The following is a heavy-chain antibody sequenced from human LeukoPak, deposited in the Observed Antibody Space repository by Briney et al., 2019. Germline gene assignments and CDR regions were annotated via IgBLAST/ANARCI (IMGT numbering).Heavy chain of an antibody. CDR3: AKGGFVVVTAMGY. V-gene: IGHV3-23*01. Sequence: PGGSLRLSCAASGFTFSSYAMGWVRQAPGKGLEWVSAISGSGGSTYYADSVKGRFTISRDNSKNTLYLQMNSLRAEDTAVYYCAKGGFVVVTAMGYWGQGTLVTVSS. D-gene: IGHD2-21*02. J-gene: IGHJ4*02. CDR2: ISGSGGST. CDR1: GFTFSSYA.